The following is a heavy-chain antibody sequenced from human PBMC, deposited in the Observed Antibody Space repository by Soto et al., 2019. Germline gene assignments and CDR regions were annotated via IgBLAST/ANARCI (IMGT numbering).Heavy chain of an antibody. J-gene: IGHJ5*01. CDR2: TYYRSNWYT. CDR1: RESVSTNSAT. V-gene: IGHV6-1*01. CDR3: ARLIGNSWLDS. Sequence: PSQTLSLTCAISRESVSTNSATRDWIRQSPSRGLEWLGRTYYRSNWYTDYAVSVKGRITISPDTSNNQLSLQLNSVTPDDTAVYYCARLIGNSWLDSWGQGTLVTVSS. D-gene: IGHD2-8*01.